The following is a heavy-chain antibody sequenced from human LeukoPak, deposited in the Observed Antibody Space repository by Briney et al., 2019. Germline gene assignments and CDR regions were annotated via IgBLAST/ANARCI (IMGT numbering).Heavy chain of an antibody. CDR2: IYYSGRT. CDR1: GGSISSSIYY. D-gene: IGHD3-16*01. CDR3: PSPVWGKLLLTS. V-gene: IGHV4-39*02. J-gene: IGHJ4*02. Sequence: PSETLSLTCTVSGGSISSSIYYWGWIRQPPGKGLEWIGSIYYSGRTYYNPSLKSRVTISVDTSKNHFSLNLTPVPPAERLVYYCPSPVWGKLLLTSWAQETLVT.